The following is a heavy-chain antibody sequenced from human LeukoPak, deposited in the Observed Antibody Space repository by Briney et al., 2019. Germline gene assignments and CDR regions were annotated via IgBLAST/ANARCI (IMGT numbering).Heavy chain of an antibody. V-gene: IGHV1-2*02. D-gene: IGHD6-19*01. CDR3: AREGWDQRDTAAFDY. Sequence: ASVKVSCKASGYTFTGHYMHWARQAPGQGLEWMVWINPNSGDTNSAQKFQGRVTMTRDTSISTIYMELSRLRPDDTAVYYCAREGWDQRDTAAFDYWGQGTLVTVSS. CDR2: INPNSGDT. CDR1: GYTFTGHY. J-gene: IGHJ4*02.